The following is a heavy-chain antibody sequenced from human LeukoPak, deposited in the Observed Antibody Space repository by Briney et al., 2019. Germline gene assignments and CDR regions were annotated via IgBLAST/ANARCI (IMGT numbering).Heavy chain of an antibody. CDR2: ISSSYSPI. D-gene: IGHD3-10*01. J-gene: IGHJ4*02. Sequence: PGGSLRLSCAASGFTFSSYGMNWVRQAPGKGLEWISYISSSYSPIYYADSVKGRFTVSRDNARNSLYLQMNSLRAEDTAVYYCARDNPWEMVRGVIDYWGQGTLVTVSS. CDR1: GFTFSSYG. CDR3: ARDNPWEMVRGVIDY. V-gene: IGHV3-48*01.